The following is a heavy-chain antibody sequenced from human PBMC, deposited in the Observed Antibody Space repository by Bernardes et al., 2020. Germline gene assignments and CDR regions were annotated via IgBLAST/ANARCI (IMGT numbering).Heavy chain of an antibody. CDR3: ARDLGYCTTTGCYRNYFDP. V-gene: IGHV1-18*01. D-gene: IGHD2-2*02. J-gene: IGHJ5*02. Sequence: ASVKVSCKASGYTFTTDGISWVRQAPGQGLEWMGWISAYNGATNYAQKFQGRVAMTTETSTSTAHMELRSLRSDDTAMYCCARDLGYCTTTGCYRNYFDPWGQGTLVTVSS. CDR2: ISAYNGAT. CDR1: GYTFTTDG.